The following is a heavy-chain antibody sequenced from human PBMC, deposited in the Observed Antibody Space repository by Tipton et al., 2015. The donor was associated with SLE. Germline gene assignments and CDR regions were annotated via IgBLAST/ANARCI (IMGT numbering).Heavy chain of an antibody. V-gene: IGHV4-39*07. CDR3: MRGLYRITAARGGQGSDV. J-gene: IGHJ6*04. CDR2: IYYSGSV. CDR1: GGSMRSSDYF. D-gene: IGHD6-6*01. Sequence: TLSLTCNVSGGSMRSSDYFWGWVRQPQGQGLEWIGSIYYSGSVYYNASLKSRVTISVDKTENQFSLKLKSVTAADTALYYCMRGLYRITAARGGQGSDVWGKGTTVTVSS.